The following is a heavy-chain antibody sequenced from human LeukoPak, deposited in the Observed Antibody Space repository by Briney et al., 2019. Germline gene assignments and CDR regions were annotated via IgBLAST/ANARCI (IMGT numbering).Heavy chain of an antibody. CDR2: IYQSGRT. V-gene: IGHV4-38-2*02. CDR1: GYSISSGYY. D-gene: IGHD3-3*01. J-gene: IGHJ3*02. Sequence: SETLSLTCTVSGYSISSGYYWGWFRQPPGKGLKWIGIIYQSGRTDYNPSLKSRVTISEDTSKNQFSLKLSSVTAADTAVYYCARAFRGIFGVFEAFDIWGQGTMVTVSS. CDR3: ARAFRGIFGVFEAFDI.